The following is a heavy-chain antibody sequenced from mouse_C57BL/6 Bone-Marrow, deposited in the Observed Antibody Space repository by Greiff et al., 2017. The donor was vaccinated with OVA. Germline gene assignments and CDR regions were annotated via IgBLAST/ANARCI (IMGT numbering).Heavy chain of an antibody. CDR2: ISNGGGST. J-gene: IGHJ1*03. CDR1: GFTFSDYY. V-gene: IGHV5-12*01. CDR3: ARLFWYFDV. Sequence: EVKVVESGGGLVQPGGSLKLSCAASGFTFSDYYMYWVRQTPEKRLEWVAYISNGGGSTYYPDTVKGRFTISRDNAKNTLYLQMSRLKAEDTAMYYCARLFWYFDVWGTGTTVTVSS.